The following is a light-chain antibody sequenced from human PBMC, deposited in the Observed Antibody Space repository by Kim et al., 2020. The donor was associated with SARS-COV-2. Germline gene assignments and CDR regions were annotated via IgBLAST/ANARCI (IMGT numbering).Light chain of an antibody. Sequence: ESPRQTTSIICSGDKMGSNFAFWYQQRPGQSPGLVIHKDTKRPAGTPERFSGSNSGNTATPTISGTQTMDEADYYCQAWDSNTLVFGGGTKVTVL. CDR3: QAWDSNTLV. CDR1: KMGSNF. V-gene: IGLV3-1*01. J-gene: IGLJ2*01. CDR2: KDT.